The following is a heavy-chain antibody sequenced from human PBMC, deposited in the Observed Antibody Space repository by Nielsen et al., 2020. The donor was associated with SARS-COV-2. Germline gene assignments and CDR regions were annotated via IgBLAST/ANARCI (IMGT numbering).Heavy chain of an antibody. D-gene: IGHD6-6*01. CDR2: ISYDGSNK. Sequence: VRQAPGKGLEWVAVISYDGSNKYYADSVKGRFTISRDNSKNTLYLQMNSLRAEDTAVYYCARDPSIAAGKRVYYYYGMDVWGQGPTVTVSS. CDR3: ARDPSIAAGKRVYYYYGMDV. J-gene: IGHJ6*02. V-gene: IGHV3-30*04.